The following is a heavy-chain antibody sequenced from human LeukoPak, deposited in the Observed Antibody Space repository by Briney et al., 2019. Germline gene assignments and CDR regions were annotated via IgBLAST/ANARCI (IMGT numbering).Heavy chain of an antibody. D-gene: IGHD2-21*01. CDR3: AKTPGVGDIVDPNAFDI. J-gene: IGHJ3*02. CDR2: ISGSGGST. CDR1: GFTFSSYA. Sequence: PGGSLRLSCAASGFTFSSYAMSWVRQAPGKGLEWVSAISGSGGSTYYADSVKGRFTISRDNSKNTLYLQMNSLRAEDTAVYYCAKTPGVGDIVDPNAFDIWGQGTMVTV. V-gene: IGHV3-23*01.